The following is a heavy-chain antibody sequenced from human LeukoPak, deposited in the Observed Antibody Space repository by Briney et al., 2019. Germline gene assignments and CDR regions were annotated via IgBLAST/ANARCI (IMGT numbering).Heavy chain of an antibody. CDR2: INSDGSST. J-gene: IGHJ4*02. Sequence: GGSLRLSCAASGFTFSSYWMHWVRQAPGKGLVWVSRINSDGSSTSYADSVKGRFTISRDNAKNTLYLQMNSLRAEGTAVYYCARLGIAVAGSSSPQGYWGQGTLVTVSS. D-gene: IGHD6-19*01. CDR1: GFTFSSYW. CDR3: ARLGIAVAGSSSPQGY. V-gene: IGHV3-74*01.